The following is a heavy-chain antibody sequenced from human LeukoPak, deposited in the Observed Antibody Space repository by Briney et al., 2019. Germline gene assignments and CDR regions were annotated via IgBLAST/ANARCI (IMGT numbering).Heavy chain of an antibody. D-gene: IGHD4-11*01. CDR1: GLIFRNYP. CDR2: ISGDGTET. CDR3: AKGGHYSFFDY. J-gene: IGHJ4*02. V-gene: IGHV3-23*01. Sequence: GGSLRLSCTASGLIFRNYPMTWVRQAPRKGLEWVSTISGDGTETFYADSVKGRFTISRDNSKNTHYLQMSSLRAEDTGIYYCAKGGHYSFFDYWGQGTLVTVSS.